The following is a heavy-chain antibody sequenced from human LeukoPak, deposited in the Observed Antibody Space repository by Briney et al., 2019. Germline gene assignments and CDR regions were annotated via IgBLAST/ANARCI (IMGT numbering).Heavy chain of an antibody. CDR1: GGSFSGYY. CDR3: ARVVNSGWYFDY. CDR2: INHSGST. D-gene: IGHD6-19*01. V-gene: IGHV4-34*01. Sequence: PSETLSLTCAVYGGSFSGYYWSWIRQPPGKGLEWIGEINHSGSTNYNPSLKSRVTISVDTSKNQFSLKLSSVTAADTAVYYCARVVNSGWYFDYWGQGTLVTVSS. J-gene: IGHJ4*02.